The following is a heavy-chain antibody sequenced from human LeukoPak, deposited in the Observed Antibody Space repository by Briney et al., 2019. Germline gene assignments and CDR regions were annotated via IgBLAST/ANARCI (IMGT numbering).Heavy chain of an antibody. CDR2: ISVYNGIA. CDR3: ARREVQGPRRQRFDY. V-gene: IGHV1-18*01. D-gene: IGHD3-10*01. CDR1: RYTFTSYG. Sequence: ASLRVSRKPSRYTFTSYGISTGRQAPGQGLEWRGWISVYNGIANSAQKLQGRVTLTTDTSTSTAYIDQWSLRSPDTALWYCARREVQGPRRQRFDYWGQGTLVTVSS. J-gene: IGHJ4*02.